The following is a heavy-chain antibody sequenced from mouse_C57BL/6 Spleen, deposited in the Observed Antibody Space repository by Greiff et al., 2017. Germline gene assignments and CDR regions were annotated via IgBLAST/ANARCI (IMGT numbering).Heavy chain of an antibody. Sequence: QVQLQQPGAELVKPGASVKLSCKASGYTFTSYWMHWVKQRPGQGLEWIGMIHPNSGSTNYNEKFKSKATLTVDKSSSTAYMQLSSLTSEDSAVYYCARTYYGTLYYAMDYWGQGTSVTVSS. CDR2: IHPNSGST. CDR1: GYTFTSYW. J-gene: IGHJ4*01. D-gene: IGHD1-1*01. V-gene: IGHV1-64*01. CDR3: ARTYYGTLYYAMDY.